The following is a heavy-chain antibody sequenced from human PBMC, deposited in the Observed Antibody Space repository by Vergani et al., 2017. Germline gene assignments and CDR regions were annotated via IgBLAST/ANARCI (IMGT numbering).Heavy chain of an antibody. CDR1: GFTFDDYG. J-gene: IGHJ3*02. V-gene: IGHV3-20*01. CDR2: INWNGGST. D-gene: IGHD4-23*01. CDR3: ARVYGGNWGGAFDI. Sequence: EVQLVESGGGLVQPGGSLRLSCAASGFTFDDYGMSWVRQAPGKGLEWVSGINWNGGSTGYADSVKGRFTISRDNAKNSLYLQMNSLRAEDTALYHCARVYGGNWGGAFDIWGQGTMVTVSS.